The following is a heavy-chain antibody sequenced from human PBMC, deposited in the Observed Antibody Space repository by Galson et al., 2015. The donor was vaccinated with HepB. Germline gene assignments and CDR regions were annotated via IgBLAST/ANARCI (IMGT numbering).Heavy chain of an antibody. CDR1: GFTFSSYS. J-gene: IGHJ4*02. CDR2: ISSSSSYI. CDR3: ARDTEVVMYSSSWPPIFDY. D-gene: IGHD6-13*01. Sequence: SLRLSCAASGFTFSSYSMNWVRQAPGKGLEWVSSISSSSSYIYYADSVKGRFTISRDNAKNSLYLQMNSLRAEDTAVYYCARDTEVVMYSSSWPPIFDYWGQGTLVTVSS. V-gene: IGHV3-21*01.